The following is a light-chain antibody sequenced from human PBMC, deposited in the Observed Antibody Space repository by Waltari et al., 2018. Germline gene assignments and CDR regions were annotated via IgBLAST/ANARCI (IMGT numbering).Light chain of an antibody. CDR3: AAWDDSLV. Sequence: QSLLTQPPSASGTPGQRVTISCSGSSSNIGSNYVYWYQQIPGTAPKLLIYRNNQRPSGVPDRFSGSKSGTSASLAISGLRSEDEADYYCAAWDDSLVFGGGTKLTVL. V-gene: IGLV1-47*01. J-gene: IGLJ3*02. CDR2: RNN. CDR1: SSNIGSNY.